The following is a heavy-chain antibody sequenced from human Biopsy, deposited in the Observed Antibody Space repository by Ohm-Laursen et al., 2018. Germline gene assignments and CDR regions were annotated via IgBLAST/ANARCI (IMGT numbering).Heavy chain of an antibody. CDR3: VRLLRPKGELDY. J-gene: IGHJ4*02. D-gene: IGHD6-25*01. CDR1: GFTFSNYY. CDR2: IKRDGTTT. Sequence: GSLRLSCTASGFTFSNYYMHWVRQAPGKGLLWVSRIKRDGTTTDYVESVKGRFTISRDNAKNTLYLQMNSLRAEDTAVYYCVRLLRPKGELDYWGQGTLVTVSS. V-gene: IGHV3-74*01.